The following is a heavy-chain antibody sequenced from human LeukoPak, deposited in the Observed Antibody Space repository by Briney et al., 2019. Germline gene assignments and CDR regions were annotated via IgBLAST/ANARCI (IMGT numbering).Heavy chain of an antibody. D-gene: IGHD5-24*01. CDR2: ISYDGSNK. CDR1: GFTFSSCA. J-gene: IGHJ6*03. V-gene: IGHV3-30*01. CDR3: ARDNGDGYNSHYYYYMDV. Sequence: GRSLRLSCAASGFTFSSCAMHWVRQAPGKGLEWVAVISYDGSNKYYADSVKGRFTISRDNSKNTLYLQMNSLRAEDTAVYYCARDNGDGYNSHYYYYMDVWGKGTTVTVSS.